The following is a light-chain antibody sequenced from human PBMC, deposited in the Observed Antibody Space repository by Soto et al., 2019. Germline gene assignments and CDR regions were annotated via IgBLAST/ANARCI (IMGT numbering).Light chain of an antibody. V-gene: IGKV3-15*01. CDR3: LQYHNLWV. CDR1: QNIYNN. Sequence: IVMTQSPATLSVSPGERATLSCRASQNIYNNIAWYQHRPGQAPRLLIYRASTRATGVPARFSGSGFETEYTLTISSLQSEDFAIYSCLQYHNLWVFGQGTKVEIK. J-gene: IGKJ1*01. CDR2: RAS.